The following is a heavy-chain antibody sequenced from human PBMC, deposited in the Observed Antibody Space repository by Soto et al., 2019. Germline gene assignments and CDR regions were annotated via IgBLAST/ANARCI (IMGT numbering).Heavy chain of an antibody. D-gene: IGHD2-2*01. CDR3: ARELLPEYIVVVPAATSAFDI. Sequence: GGSLRLSCAASGFTFSSYSMNWVRQAPGKGLEWVSYISSSSSTIYYADSVKGRFTISRDNAKNSLYLQMNSLRAEDTAVYYCARELLPEYIVVVPAATSAFDIWGQGTMVTVSS. V-gene: IGHV3-48*01. J-gene: IGHJ3*02. CDR1: GFTFSSYS. CDR2: ISSSSSTI.